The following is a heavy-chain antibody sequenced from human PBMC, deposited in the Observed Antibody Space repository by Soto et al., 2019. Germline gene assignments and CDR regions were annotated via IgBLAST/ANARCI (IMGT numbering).Heavy chain of an antibody. J-gene: IGHJ4*02. CDR3: AHAGDYDLLSFDH. Sequence: QITLKESGPPLVRPAQPLTLTCAFSGFSLTTTSMGVAWIRQSPGKALEWLALIYWDDDQRYSPSLKDRLTISKDTSRSRVVLTISNMNPEDTGTYFCAHAGDYDLLSFDHWGPGTLVTVSS. CDR2: IYWDDDQ. D-gene: IGHD4-17*01. V-gene: IGHV2-5*02. CDR1: GFSLTTTSMG.